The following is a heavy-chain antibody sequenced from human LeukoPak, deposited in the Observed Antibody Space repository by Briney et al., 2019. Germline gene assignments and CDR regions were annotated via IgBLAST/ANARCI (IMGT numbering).Heavy chain of an antibody. CDR3: ARDEGSGYDSLDY. D-gene: IGHD5-12*01. J-gene: IGHJ4*02. Sequence: ASVKVSCKASGYTFSNYGFSWVRPAPGQGLEGMGWISVYNGNTNYAQKFQGRVTMTTDTSTRTAFMELRSLRSDDTAVYFRARDEGSGYDSLDYWGQGTLVTVSS. CDR2: ISVYNGNT. V-gene: IGHV1-18*01. CDR1: GYTFSNYG.